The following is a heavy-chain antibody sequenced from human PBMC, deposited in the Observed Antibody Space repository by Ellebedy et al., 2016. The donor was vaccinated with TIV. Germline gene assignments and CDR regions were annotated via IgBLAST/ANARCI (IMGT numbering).Heavy chain of an antibody. V-gene: IGHV4-61*08. CDR3: ALYYYDSSGYYHFDS. CDR2: IYYSGST. J-gene: IGHJ4*02. D-gene: IGHD3-22*01. Sequence: SETLSLXXTVSGGSISSGDYYWSWIRQPPGKGLEWIGYIYYSGSTNYNPSLKSRVTISVDTSKNQFSLKLSSVTAADTAVYYCALYYYDSSGYYHFDSWGQGTLVTVSS. CDR1: GGSISSGDYY.